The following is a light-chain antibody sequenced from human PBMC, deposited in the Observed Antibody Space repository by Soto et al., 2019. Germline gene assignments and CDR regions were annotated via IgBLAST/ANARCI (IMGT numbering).Light chain of an antibody. CDR3: TSYGGPNVPYV. CDR1: SGDVGTYNF. J-gene: IGLJ1*01. Sequence: SALTQPPSASGSPGQSVTISCTGTSGDVGTYNFVSWYQQLPGKAPKLIIYEVTKRPSGVPNRFSGSRSGNTASLTVSGLQAEDEAVYYCTSYGGPNVPYVFGGGTKLTVL. V-gene: IGLV2-8*01. CDR2: EVT.